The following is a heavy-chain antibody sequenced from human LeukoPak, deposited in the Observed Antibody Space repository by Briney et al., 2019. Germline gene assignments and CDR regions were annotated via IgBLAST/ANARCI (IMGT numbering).Heavy chain of an antibody. V-gene: IGHV3-48*03. CDR2: ISSSGSTI. D-gene: IGHD3-9*01. J-gene: IGHJ4*02. Sequence: GGSLRLSCAASGFTFSSYEMNWVRQAPGKGLEWVSYISSSGSTIYYADSVKGRFTISRDNAKNSLYLQMNSLRAEDTAVYYCAKENYDILTAANGYFDYWGQGTLVTVSS. CDR3: AKENYDILTAANGYFDY. CDR1: GFTFSSYE.